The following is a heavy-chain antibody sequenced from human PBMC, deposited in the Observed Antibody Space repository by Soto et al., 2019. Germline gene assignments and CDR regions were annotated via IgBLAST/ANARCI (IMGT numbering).Heavy chain of an antibody. CDR3: ARSPGNYDQRENDAFNI. V-gene: IGHV1-2*02. D-gene: IGHD3-16*01. CDR1: GYTFTDYY. Sequence: QVQLVQSGAEVKKPGASVKVSCRASGYTFTDYYIHWVRQAPGQGLEWLGWVNPNRGGTEYAQEFQGRVIMTRDASIITAYMERSSLKSDDTAVDFCARSPGNYDQRENDAFNIWGQGTWVTVSS. J-gene: IGHJ3*02. CDR2: VNPNRGGT.